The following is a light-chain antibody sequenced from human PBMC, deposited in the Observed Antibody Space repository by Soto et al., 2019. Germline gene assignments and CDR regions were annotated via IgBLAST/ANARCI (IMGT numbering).Light chain of an antibody. Sequence: IVLTQSPGTLSLSPGERATLSCRASQTVISSSLAWFQQKPGQAPRLLIYDASNRATGIPDRFSGSGSGTDFTLTISRLEPEDFAVYFCQQYGSSPTWTFGQGTKVDI. CDR2: DAS. V-gene: IGKV3-20*01. CDR1: QTVISSS. CDR3: QQYGSSPTWT. J-gene: IGKJ1*01.